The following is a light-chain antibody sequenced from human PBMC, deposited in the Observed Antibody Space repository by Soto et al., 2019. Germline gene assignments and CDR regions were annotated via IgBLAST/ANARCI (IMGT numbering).Light chain of an antibody. Sequence: DIQMTQSPSTLSASVGDRVTITCRASQSISSWLAWYQQKPGKAPKLLIYKASSLESGVPSRFSGSGSGTEFTLTISSLQPDDFSTYYCQQYNSYSLTFGGGTKVEIK. J-gene: IGKJ4*01. CDR2: KAS. V-gene: IGKV1-5*03. CDR1: QSISSW. CDR3: QQYNSYSLT.